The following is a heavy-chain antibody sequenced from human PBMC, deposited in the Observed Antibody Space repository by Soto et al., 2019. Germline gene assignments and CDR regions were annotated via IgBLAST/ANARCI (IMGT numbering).Heavy chain of an antibody. CDR3: ARDRRSSDV. J-gene: IGHJ6*02. D-gene: IGHD2-15*01. CDR1: GYTFTNYG. Sequence: QVQLVQSGAEEKKPGASVKVSCKASGYTFTNYGISWVRQAPGQGLEWMGWISPYNGNADYAQNGQGRVTMTRHASTSTAYMELRSLTSDDTAVYYCARDRRSSDVWGQGTTVTVSS. CDR2: ISPYNGNA. V-gene: IGHV1-18*01.